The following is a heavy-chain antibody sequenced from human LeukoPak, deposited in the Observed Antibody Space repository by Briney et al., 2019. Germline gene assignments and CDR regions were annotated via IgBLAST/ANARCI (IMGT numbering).Heavy chain of an antibody. CDR3: ARGVHDGYNKPYFDY. J-gene: IGHJ4*02. V-gene: IGHV4-34*01. CDR1: GGSFSGYY. Sequence: ETLSLTCAVYGGSFSGYYWSWIRQPPGKGLEWIGEINHSGSTNYNPSLKSRVTISVDTSKNQFSLKLSSVTAADTAVYYCARGVHDGYNKPYFDYWGQGTLVTVSS. D-gene: IGHD5-24*01. CDR2: INHSGST.